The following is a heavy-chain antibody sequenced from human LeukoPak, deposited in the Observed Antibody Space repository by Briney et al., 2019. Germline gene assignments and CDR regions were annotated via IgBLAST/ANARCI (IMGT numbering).Heavy chain of an antibody. V-gene: IGHV4-59*12. CDR1: GGSISSYY. Sequence: PSETLSLTCTVSGGSISSYYWSWIRQPPGKGLEWIGYIYYSGSTNYNPSLKSRVTISVDTSKNQFSLKLSSVTAADTAVYYCAREDYGGFYFDYWGQGTLVTVPS. CDR3: AREDYGGFYFDY. D-gene: IGHD4-23*01. J-gene: IGHJ4*02. CDR2: IYYSGST.